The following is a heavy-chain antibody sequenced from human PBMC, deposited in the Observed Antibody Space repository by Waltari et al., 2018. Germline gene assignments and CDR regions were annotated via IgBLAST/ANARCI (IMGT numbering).Heavy chain of an antibody. V-gene: IGHV4-4*02. CDR3: ARDKTFYDSSGYYRGFDY. Sequence: QVQLQESGPGLVQPSGTLSLTCAVSGGSISSSNWWSWVRQPHGKGLEWIGEIYHSGSTNYNPALKSRVTIAVDKAKIQFSLKLSSVTAADTAVYYCARDKTFYDSSGYYRGFDYWGQGTLVTVSS. CDR1: GGSISSSNW. CDR2: IYHSGST. D-gene: IGHD3-22*01. J-gene: IGHJ4*02.